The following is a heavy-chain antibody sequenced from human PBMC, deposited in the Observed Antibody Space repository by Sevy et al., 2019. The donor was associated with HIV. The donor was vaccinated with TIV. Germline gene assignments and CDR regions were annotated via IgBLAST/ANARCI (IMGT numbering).Heavy chain of an antibody. J-gene: IGHJ4*02. CDR1: GFTFSSYA. D-gene: IGHD3-3*01. CDR3: AIDRSLRFLEWLLYG. Sequence: GGSLRLSCAASGFTFSSYAMSWVRQAPGKGLEWVSAISGSGGSTYYADSAKGRFTISRDNSKNTLYLQMNSLRAEDTAVYYCAIDRSLRFLEWLLYGWGQGTLVTVSS. CDR2: ISGSGGST. V-gene: IGHV3-23*01.